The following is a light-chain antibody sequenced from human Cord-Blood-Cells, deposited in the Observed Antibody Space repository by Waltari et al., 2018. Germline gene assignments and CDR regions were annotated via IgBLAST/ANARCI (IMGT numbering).Light chain of an antibody. J-gene: IGKJ5*01. Sequence: DIQMTQSPSSLSASVGDRVTITCQASQDISNYLNWYQEKPGKAPKLLIYYASNLETGVPSRFSGSGSGTDFTFTSRSLQPEDIATYYCQQYDNLPITFGQGTRLEIK. V-gene: IGKV1-33*01. CDR2: YAS. CDR3: QQYDNLPIT. CDR1: QDISNY.